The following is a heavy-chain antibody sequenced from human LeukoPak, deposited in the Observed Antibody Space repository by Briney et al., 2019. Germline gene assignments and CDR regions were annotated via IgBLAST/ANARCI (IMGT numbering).Heavy chain of an antibody. D-gene: IGHD1-7*01. J-gene: IGHJ5*02. CDR3: ARDNWNYDLGGSKNWFDP. V-gene: IGHV4-38-2*02. CDR1: GYSISSDYY. CDR2: IYYSGST. Sequence: SETLSLTCTVSGYSISSDYYWGWIRQPPGKGLEWIGSIYYSGSTYNNPSPKSRVTILVDTSKNQFSLKLSSVTAADTAVYYCARDNWNYDLGGSKNWFDPWGQGTLVTVSS.